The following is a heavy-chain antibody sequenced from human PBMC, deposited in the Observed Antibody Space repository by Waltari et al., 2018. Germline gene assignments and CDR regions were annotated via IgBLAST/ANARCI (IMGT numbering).Heavy chain of an antibody. V-gene: IGHV1-24*01. D-gene: IGHD1-26*01. J-gene: IGHJ4*02. CDR2: FDPEDGET. CDR3: ATQLGGSYGVWAFDY. Sequence: QVQLVQSGAEVKKPGASVKVSCKVSGYTLTELSMHWVRQAPGKGREWMGGFDPEDGETIYAQKCQGRVTVTEDTSTDTAYMELSSLRSEDTAVYYCATQLGGSYGVWAFDYWGQGTLVTVSS. CDR1: GYTLTELS.